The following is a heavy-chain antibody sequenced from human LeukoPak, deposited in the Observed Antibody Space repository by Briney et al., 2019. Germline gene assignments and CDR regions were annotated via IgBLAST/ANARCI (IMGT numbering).Heavy chain of an antibody. CDR3: IKGAKWSTWYYHLDY. CDR2: ITWDGGST. Sequence: GGSLRLSCAPSGFTFDDYAMHWVRQAPGKGLEWVSLITWDGGSTYYADSVKGRFTISRDNSKSSLYLQMNSLRLEDTALYYCIKGAKWSTWYYHLDYWGQGTLVTVSS. D-gene: IGHD6-13*01. J-gene: IGHJ4*02. V-gene: IGHV3-43D*03. CDR1: GFTFDDYA.